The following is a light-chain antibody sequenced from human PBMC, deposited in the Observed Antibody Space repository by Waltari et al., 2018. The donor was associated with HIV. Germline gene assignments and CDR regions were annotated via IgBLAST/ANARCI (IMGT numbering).Light chain of an antibody. CDR2: AVS. Sequence: QSALTQPASVSGSPGQSITISCTGTSSDVGDYNYVSWYQQHPGKAPKLIIYAVSNRPSGVSNRFAGSKSGNTASLTISGLQTEDEADYYCSSYTSSSTRVFGTGTKVTVL. J-gene: IGLJ1*01. CDR1: SSDVGDYNY. CDR3: SSYTSSSTRV. V-gene: IGLV2-14*01.